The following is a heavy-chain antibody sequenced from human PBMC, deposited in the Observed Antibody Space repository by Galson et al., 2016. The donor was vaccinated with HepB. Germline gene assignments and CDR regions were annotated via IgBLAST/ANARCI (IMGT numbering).Heavy chain of an antibody. CDR1: GFTFSDFG. V-gene: IGHV3-33*01. J-gene: IGHJ4*02. D-gene: IGHD3-10*02. CDR2: IWYDGSNK. Sequence: SLRLSCAASGFTFSDFGMHWVRQAPGKGLEWVALIWYDGSNKYYADSVKGRFTISRDSSKNTLYLQMNSLTGEDTAVYYCARDLWDCSGLLGFWGQGTLVTVSS. CDR3: ARDLWDCSGLLGF.